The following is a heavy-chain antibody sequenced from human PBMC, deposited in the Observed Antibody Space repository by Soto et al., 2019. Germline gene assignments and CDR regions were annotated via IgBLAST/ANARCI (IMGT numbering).Heavy chain of an antibody. J-gene: IGHJ4*02. CDR1: GFTFDDYS. Sequence: EVQLVESGGGLVQPGGSLRLSCAASGFTFDDYSMHWVRQAPGRGLEWVSGISWHSGSIDYADSVKGRFTISRDNAKNILYLEMNSLRPEDSALDYCAGEDLGAVAGYFAYWCQGTLVTVSS. D-gene: IGHD6-19*01. CDR2: ISWHSGSI. V-gene: IGHV3-9*01. CDR3: AGEDLGAVAGYFAY.